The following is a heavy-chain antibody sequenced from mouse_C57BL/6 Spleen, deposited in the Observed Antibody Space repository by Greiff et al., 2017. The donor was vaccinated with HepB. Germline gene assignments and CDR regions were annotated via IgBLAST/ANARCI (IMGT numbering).Heavy chain of an antibody. D-gene: IGHD4-1*01. V-gene: IGHV1-64*01. CDR2: IHPNSGST. CDR1: GYTFTSYW. CDR3: AREGTGTYYFDY. Sequence: VQLQQPGAELVKPGASVKLSCKASGYTFTSYWMHWVKQRPGQGLEWIGMIHPNSGSTNYNEKFKSKATLTVDKSSSTAYMQLSSLTSEDSAVYYCAREGTGTYYFDYWGQGTTLTVSS. J-gene: IGHJ2*01.